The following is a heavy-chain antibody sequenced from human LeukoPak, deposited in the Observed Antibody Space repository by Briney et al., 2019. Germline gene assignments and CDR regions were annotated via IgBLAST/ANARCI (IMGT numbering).Heavy chain of an antibody. J-gene: IGHJ4*02. D-gene: IGHD6-13*01. CDR3: ARDLAVAAAGIFDC. CDR2: IYTSGST. Sequence: SETLSLTCTVSGGSISIYYWSWIRQPAGKGLEWIGRIYTSGSTNYNPSLKSRVTMSVDTSKSQFSLRLSSVTAADTAIYYCARDLAVAAAGIFDCWGQGTLVTVSS. CDR1: GGSISIYY. V-gene: IGHV4-4*07.